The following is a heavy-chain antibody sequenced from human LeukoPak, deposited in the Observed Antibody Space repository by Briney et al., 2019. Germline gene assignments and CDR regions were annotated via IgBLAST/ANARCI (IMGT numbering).Heavy chain of an antibody. D-gene: IGHD3-22*01. J-gene: IGHJ3*02. Sequence: SETLSLTCTVSGGSISSGGYSWSWIRQHPGKGLEWIGYIYYSGSTYYNPSLKSRITISVDTSKNQFSLKLSSVTAADTAVYYCAREMGDYYDSGGLARFDVFDIWGQGKMVTVSS. CDR2: IYYSGST. CDR3: AREMGDYYDSGGLARFDVFDI. V-gene: IGHV4-31*03. CDR1: GGSISSGGYS.